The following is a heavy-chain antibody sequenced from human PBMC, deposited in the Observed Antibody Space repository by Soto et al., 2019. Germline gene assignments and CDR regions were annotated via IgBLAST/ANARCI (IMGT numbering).Heavy chain of an antibody. Sequence: VQLLESGGGLVQPGGSLRLSCAASGFTFSSYDMDWVRQAPGKGLEWVAVISSDGSNAYYTDSVKGRFTISRDNSKNRLYLQINSLRAEDTAMFYCAKDGLVSWGQGTLVTVSS. CDR3: AKDGLVS. V-gene: IGHV3-30*13. J-gene: IGHJ5*01. CDR2: ISSDGSNA. CDR1: GFTFSSYD.